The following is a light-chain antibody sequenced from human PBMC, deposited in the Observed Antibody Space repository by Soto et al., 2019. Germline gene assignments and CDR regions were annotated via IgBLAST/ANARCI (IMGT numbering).Light chain of an antibody. V-gene: IGKV3-20*01. Sequence: EIVLTQSPGTLSLSPGERATLSCRASQNVSSSYLAWYQQKPGQAPRLLIFGAATRATGIPDRFSGSGSGTDFTLTISRLEPEDFAVYYCQQYGSSSWTFGQGTKVDI. CDR3: QQYGSSSWT. CDR1: QNVSSSY. CDR2: GAA. J-gene: IGKJ1*01.